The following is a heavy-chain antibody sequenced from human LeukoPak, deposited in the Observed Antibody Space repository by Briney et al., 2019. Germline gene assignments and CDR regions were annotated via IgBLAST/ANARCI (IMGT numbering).Heavy chain of an antibody. CDR3: ARDGKGLREENDDF. Sequence: ASVKVSCKPSGYTLTGYYIHWARQAPGQGLEWMGWINPGTGDAKYSQRFQGRVTITWDTSINTAYMEMTSLTSDDTAVFFCARDGKGLREENDDFWGQGTLVIVSS. J-gene: IGHJ4*02. CDR2: INPGTGDA. CDR1: GYTLTGYY. V-gene: IGHV1-2*02. D-gene: IGHD4-17*01.